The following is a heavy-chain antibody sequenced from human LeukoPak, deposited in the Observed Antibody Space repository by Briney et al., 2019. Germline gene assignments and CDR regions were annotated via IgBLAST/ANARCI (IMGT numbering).Heavy chain of an antibody. CDR2: IYYSWST. D-gene: IGHD3-22*01. V-gene: IGHV4-39*07. CDR1: GDSISSSSYY. Sequence: PSETLSLTCTVSGDSISSSSYYWGWIRQPPGKGLEWIGSIYYSWSTYYNPSLKSRVTISVDTSKNQFSLKLGSVTAADTAVYYCARGQSRHYYDSSGYYYGDYWGQGTLVTVSS. J-gene: IGHJ4*02. CDR3: ARGQSRHYYDSSGYYYGDY.